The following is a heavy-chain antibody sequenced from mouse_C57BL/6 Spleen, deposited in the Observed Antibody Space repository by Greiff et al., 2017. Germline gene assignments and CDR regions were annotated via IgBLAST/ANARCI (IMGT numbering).Heavy chain of an antibody. J-gene: IGHJ3*01. Sequence: EVKLQESGGGLVKPGGSLKLSCAASGFTFSSYAMSWVRQTPEKRLEWVATISDGGSYTYYPDNVKGRFTISRDNAKNNLYLQMSHLKSEDTAMYYCARVNDYDVGLAYWGQGTLVTVSA. D-gene: IGHD2-4*01. CDR1: GFTFSSYA. V-gene: IGHV5-4*03. CDR2: ISDGGSYT. CDR3: ARVNDYDVGLAY.